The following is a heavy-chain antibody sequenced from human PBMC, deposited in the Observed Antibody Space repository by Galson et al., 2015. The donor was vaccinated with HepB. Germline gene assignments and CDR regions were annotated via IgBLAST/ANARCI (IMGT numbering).Heavy chain of an antibody. V-gene: IGHV1-2*04. CDR1: GYTFTGYY. CDR3: ARARYFDWCSHYYDMDV. CDR2: INPKSGGT. Sequence: SVKVSCKASGYTFTGYYMHWVRQAPGQGLEWMGWINPKSGGTNYAQKFQGWVTMTRDTSTITAYMELSRLRSDDTAVYYCARARYFDWCSHYYDMDVWGKGTTVTVSS. J-gene: IGHJ6*03. D-gene: IGHD3-9*01.